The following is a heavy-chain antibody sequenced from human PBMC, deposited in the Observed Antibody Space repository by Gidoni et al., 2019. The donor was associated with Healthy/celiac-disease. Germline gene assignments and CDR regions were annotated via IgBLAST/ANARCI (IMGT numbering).Heavy chain of an antibody. CDR3: AKASGAATYYFDY. D-gene: IGHD2-8*02. CDR2: ISGSGGST. J-gene: IGHJ4*02. V-gene: IGHV3-23*01. Sequence: SYAMSWVRQAPGKGLEWVSAISGSGGSTYYADSVKGRFTISRDNSKNTLYLQMNSLRAEDTAVYYCAKASGAATYYFDYWGQGTLVTVSS. CDR1: SYA.